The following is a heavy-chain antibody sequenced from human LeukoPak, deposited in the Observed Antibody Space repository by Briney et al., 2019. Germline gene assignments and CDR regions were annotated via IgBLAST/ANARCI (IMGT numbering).Heavy chain of an antibody. CDR3: ARDRGYSSFDY. Sequence: GGSLRLSCAAYGFTFSNSWMTWVRQAPGKDLESVATINPDGSKVAYVGSVKGRFTISRDNAKNSVYLQMSSLRVEETGVFYCARDRGYSSFDYWGQGALVAVSS. CDR1: GFTFSNSW. D-gene: IGHD2-15*01. CDR2: INPDGSKV. V-gene: IGHV3-7*01. J-gene: IGHJ4*02.